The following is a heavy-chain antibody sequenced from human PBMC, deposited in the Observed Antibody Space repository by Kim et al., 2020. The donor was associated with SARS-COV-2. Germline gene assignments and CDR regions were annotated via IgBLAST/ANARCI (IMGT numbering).Heavy chain of an antibody. V-gene: IGHV4-59*01. CDR2: IYYSGST. J-gene: IGHJ6*02. CDR1: GGSISSYY. CDR3: ARDRRVQLWESAYYYYGMDV. D-gene: IGHD5-18*01. Sequence: SETLSLTCTVSGGSISSYYWSWIRQPPGKGLEWIGYIYYSGSTNYNPSLKSRVTISVDTSKNQFSLKLSSVTAADTAVYYCARDRRVQLWESAYYYYGMDVWGQGTTVTVSS.